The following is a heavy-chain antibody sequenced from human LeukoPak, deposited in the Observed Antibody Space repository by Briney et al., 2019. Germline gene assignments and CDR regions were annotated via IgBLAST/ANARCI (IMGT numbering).Heavy chain of an antibody. V-gene: IGHV4-34*01. CDR2: INHSGST. D-gene: IGHD3-10*01. CDR1: GGTFSGYY. CDR3: ARRFGRKFGERFYYYHYMDV. J-gene: IGHJ6*03. Sequence: SETLSLTCAVYGGTFSGYYWSRIRQPPGKGLEWIGEINHSGSTKYNPSLKSRVTISVDTSKNQLSLKLSSVTAADTAVYYCARRFGRKFGERFYYYHYMDVWGKGTTVTISS.